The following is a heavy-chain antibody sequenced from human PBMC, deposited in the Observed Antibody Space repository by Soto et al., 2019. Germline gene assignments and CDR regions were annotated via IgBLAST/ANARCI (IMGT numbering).Heavy chain of an antibody. CDR1: GFTFSSYG. CDR2: IKRKTDGGTT. V-gene: IGHV3-15*01. J-gene: IGHJ6*02. Sequence: SLRLSCAASGFTFSSYGMHCVREAPGKGLEWVGRIKRKTDGGTTDYAAPVKGRFTISRDDSKNTLYLQMNSLKTEDTAVYYCTTGIVVVIPSGMDVWGQGTTVTVS. CDR3: TTGIVVVIPSGMDV. D-gene: IGHD3-22*01.